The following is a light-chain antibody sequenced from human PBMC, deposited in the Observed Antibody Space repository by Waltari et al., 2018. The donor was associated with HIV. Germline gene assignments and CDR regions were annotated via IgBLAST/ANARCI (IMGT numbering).Light chain of an antibody. J-gene: IGLJ1*01. V-gene: IGLV3-1*01. Sequence: FELTQPPSLSVSPGQTANISCSGEKVGEKYVSWYQQKSGKSPVVVIFPDKRRPSVISERVSGSKSGNTATLTISGSQPIDEADYYCQAWDRTTGVFGTGTKLTVL. CDR3: QAWDRTTGV. CDR1: KVGEKY. CDR2: PDK.